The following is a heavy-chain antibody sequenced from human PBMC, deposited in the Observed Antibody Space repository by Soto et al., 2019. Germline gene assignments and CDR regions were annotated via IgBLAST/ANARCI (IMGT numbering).Heavy chain of an antibody. Sequence: GSLSLSCVASGFNLSHSWMTWVRQAAGKGLEWVGRIKSKTDGGTADYAAPVKGRATISRDDSKNTVYLQMNSLKTEDTAVYYCTTGIYYDILTGYHNVAYWGQAAPGPASP. CDR2: IKSKTDGGTA. CDR1: GFNLSHSW. V-gene: IGHV3-15*01. D-gene: IGHD3-9*01. J-gene: IGHJ4*02. CDR3: TTGIYYDILTGYHNVAY.